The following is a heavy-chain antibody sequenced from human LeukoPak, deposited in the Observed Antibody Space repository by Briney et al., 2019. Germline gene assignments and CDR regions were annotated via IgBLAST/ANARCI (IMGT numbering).Heavy chain of an antibody. D-gene: IGHD6-13*01. CDR3: ARSITSSWYGDFQH. CDR1: GGSMSGYF. V-gene: IGHV4-59*01. CDR2: IYYSGST. Sequence: SETLSLTCTVSGGSMSGYFWSWIRQPPGKGLEWIGYIYYSGSTNYNPSLKSRVTISVDTSKNQFSLKLSSVTAADTAVYYCARSITSSWYGDFQHWGLGTPVSVSS. J-gene: IGHJ1*01.